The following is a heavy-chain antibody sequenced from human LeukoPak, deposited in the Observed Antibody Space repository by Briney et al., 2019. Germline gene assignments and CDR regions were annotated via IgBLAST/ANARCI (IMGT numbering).Heavy chain of an antibody. V-gene: IGHV4-34*01. CDR1: GGSLSGYY. Sequence: SDNLSLTCAVYGGSLSGYYWSWIRQPPGKGLEWIGEINHSGGTNYNPSLKSRVTISVDTSKNQFSLKLSSVTAADTAVYYRARVRGYYGSGSYLNPLDYWGQGTLVTVSS. J-gene: IGHJ4*02. CDR3: ARVRGYYGSGSYLNPLDY. CDR2: INHSGGT. D-gene: IGHD3-10*01.